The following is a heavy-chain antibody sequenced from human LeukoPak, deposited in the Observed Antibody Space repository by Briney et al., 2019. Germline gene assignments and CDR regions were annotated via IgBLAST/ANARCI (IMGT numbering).Heavy chain of an antibody. D-gene: IGHD6-13*01. CDR1: GFTFSSYA. Sequence: GGSLRLSCAASGFTFSSYAMSWVRQAPGRGLEWVSGMSGSGGSTYYADSVEGRFTVSRDNSKNTLYLQVNSLRAEDSAVYYCAKGYSSNWYYFDYWGQGTLVTVSS. V-gene: IGHV3-23*01. J-gene: IGHJ4*02. CDR2: MSGSGGST. CDR3: AKGYSSNWYYFDY.